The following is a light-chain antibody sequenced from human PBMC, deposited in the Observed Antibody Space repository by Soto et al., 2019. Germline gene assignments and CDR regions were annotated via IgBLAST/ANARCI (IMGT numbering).Light chain of an antibody. CDR2: DAS. Sequence: IQMTQSPSSLSASVGDRVTITCQASQDISKNLNWYQQKPGKAPKLLIYDASILQTAIPSRFSASGSATHFTFTISSLQTADIATEYCQQYDNLRPISCGQGTLLEIK. CDR3: QQYDNLRPIS. J-gene: IGKJ5*01. V-gene: IGKV1-33*01. CDR1: QDISKN.